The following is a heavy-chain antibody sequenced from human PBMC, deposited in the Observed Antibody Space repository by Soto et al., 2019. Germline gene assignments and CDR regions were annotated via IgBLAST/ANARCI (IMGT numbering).Heavy chain of an antibody. Sequence: QVQLVQSGAEVKKPGSSVKVSCKASGGTFSSYTISWVRQAPGQGLEWMGRIIPILGIANYAQKFQGRVTITADKSTSTAYIELSSLRAEDTAVYDCATRRGDGYNDYWGQGTLVTVSS. CDR2: IIPILGIA. CDR1: GGTFSSYT. D-gene: IGHD3-10*01. V-gene: IGHV1-69*02. J-gene: IGHJ4*02. CDR3: ATRRGDGYNDY.